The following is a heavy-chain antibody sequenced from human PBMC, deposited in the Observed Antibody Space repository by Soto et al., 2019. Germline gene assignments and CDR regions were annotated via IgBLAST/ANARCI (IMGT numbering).Heavy chain of an antibody. D-gene: IGHD2-21*01. J-gene: IGHJ4*02. V-gene: IGHV3-23*01. Sequence: EVQLLESGGGLVQPGGSLRLSCADSGFSFKTYGMTWVRQAPGKGLEGVAHIGLSNSDTYYADSVKGRFTISRDNSKNTLYLQMRALGAEDTAVYFCAKDRCAPSTCFFDYWGQGTLVTVSS. CDR3: AKDRCAPSTCFFDY. CDR2: IGLSNSDT. CDR1: GFSFKTYG.